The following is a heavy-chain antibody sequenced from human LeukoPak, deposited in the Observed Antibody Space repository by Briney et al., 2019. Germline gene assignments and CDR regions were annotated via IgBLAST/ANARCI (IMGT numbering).Heavy chain of an antibody. CDR1: GYTFTSYD. Sequence: ASVKVSCKASGYTFTSYDINWVRQATGQGLEWMGWMNPNSGNTGYAQKFQGRVTMIRNTSISTAYMELSSLRSEDTAVYYCARVAVVPFNYYYYMDVWGKGTTVTVSS. V-gene: IGHV1-8*01. J-gene: IGHJ6*03. CDR2: MNPNSGNT. D-gene: IGHD2-2*01. CDR3: ARVAVVPFNYYYYMDV.